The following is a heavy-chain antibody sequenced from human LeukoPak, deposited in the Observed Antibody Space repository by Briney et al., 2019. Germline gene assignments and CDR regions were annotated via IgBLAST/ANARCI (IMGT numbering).Heavy chain of an antibody. D-gene: IGHD2-15*01. V-gene: IGHV3-23*01. Sequence: GGSLRLSCATSGFSFSVYEIHWVRQAPGKGLEWVSLISAGSADTYYADSVKGRFTISRDDSKNTLFLQMNSLRADDTAVYYCANDPVRVYCSTGICYDSPFDFWGQGALVTVSS. CDR1: GFSFSVYE. CDR3: ANDPVRVYCSTGICYDSPFDF. J-gene: IGHJ4*02. CDR2: ISAGSADT.